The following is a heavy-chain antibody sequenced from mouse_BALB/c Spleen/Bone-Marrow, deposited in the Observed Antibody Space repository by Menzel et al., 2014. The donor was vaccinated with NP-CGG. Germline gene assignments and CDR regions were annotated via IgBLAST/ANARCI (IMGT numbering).Heavy chain of an antibody. CDR1: GFSLTCYG. Sequence: VQLLQSGPGLVAPSQSLSTSCTVSGFSLTCYGVHWVRQPPGKGLEWLGVIWAGGSTNYNSALMSRLSISKDNSKSQVFLKMNSLQTDDTAMYCCARGPFITTNHYYAIEICGQGPPVALSS. D-gene: IGHD1-2*01. CDR3: ARGPFITTNHYYAIEI. V-gene: IGHV2-9*02. J-gene: IGHJ4*01. CDR2: IWAGGST.